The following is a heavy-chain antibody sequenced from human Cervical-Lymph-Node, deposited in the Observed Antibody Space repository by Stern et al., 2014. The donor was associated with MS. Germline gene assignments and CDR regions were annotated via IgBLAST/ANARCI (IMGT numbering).Heavy chain of an antibody. Sequence: VQLVQSGGGVVQPGRSLRLSCAASGFSFSRYAMHWVRQAPGKGLEWVALIWYDGSNPYYADSVTGRFTISRDNFKNTLYLQMNSLRAEVTAVYYCASAYSSSHYYFDYWGQGTLVTVSS. CDR3: ASAYSSSHYYFDY. CDR2: IWYDGSNP. CDR1: GFSFSRYA. J-gene: IGHJ4*02. D-gene: IGHD6-13*01. V-gene: IGHV3-33*01.